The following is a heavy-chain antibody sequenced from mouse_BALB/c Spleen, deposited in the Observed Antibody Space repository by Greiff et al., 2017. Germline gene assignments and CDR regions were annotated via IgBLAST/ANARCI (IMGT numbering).Heavy chain of an antibody. CDR3: KAGNYGDY. V-gene: IGHV1-69*02. CDR1: GYTFTSYW. D-gene: IGHD2-1*01. CDR2: IYPSDSYT. Sequence: VQLQQPGAELVRPGASVKLSCKASGYTFTSYWINWVKQRPGQGLEWIGNIYPSDSYTNYNQKFKDKATLTVDKSSSTAYMQLSSPTSEDSAVYYCKAGNYGDYWGQGTTLTVSS. J-gene: IGHJ2*01.